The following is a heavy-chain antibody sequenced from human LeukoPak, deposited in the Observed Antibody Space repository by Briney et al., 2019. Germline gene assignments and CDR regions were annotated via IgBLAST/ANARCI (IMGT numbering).Heavy chain of an antibody. Sequence: GGSPRLSCAASGFTFSSYSMNWVRQAPGKGLEWVSYISSSSSTIYYADSVKGRFTISRDNAKNSLYLQMNSLRAEDTAVYYCARETGGNSDYWGQGTLVTVSS. CDR2: ISSSSSTI. CDR3: ARETGGNSDY. CDR1: GFTFSSYS. J-gene: IGHJ4*02. D-gene: IGHD4-23*01. V-gene: IGHV3-48*01.